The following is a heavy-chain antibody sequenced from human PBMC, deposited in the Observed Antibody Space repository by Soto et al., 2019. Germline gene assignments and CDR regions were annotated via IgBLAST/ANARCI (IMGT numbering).Heavy chain of an antibody. CDR1: GGSISSGGYY. D-gene: IGHD3-10*01. V-gene: IGHV4-31*03. J-gene: IGHJ4*02. Sequence: QVQLQESGPGLVKPSQTLSLTCTVSGGSISSGGYYWSWIRQHPGKGLEWIGYIYYSGSTYYNPSPKCRVTISVDTSKNQFSLKLSSVTAADTAVYYCARGVTMVRGVIHTPYFDYWGQGTLVTVSS. CDR3: ARGVTMVRGVIHTPYFDY. CDR2: IYYSGST.